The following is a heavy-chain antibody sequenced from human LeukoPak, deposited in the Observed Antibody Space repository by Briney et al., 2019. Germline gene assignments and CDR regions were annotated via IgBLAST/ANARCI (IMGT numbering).Heavy chain of an antibody. J-gene: IGHJ4*02. V-gene: IGHV1-69*05. CDR2: NIPIFGTA. CDR1: GGTFSSYA. Sequence: SVKVSCKASGGTFSSYAISWVRQAPGQGLEWMGGNIPIFGTANYAQKFQGRVTITTDESTSTAYMELSSLRSEDTAVYYCARDILGYCSSTSCYRAAGDYWGQGTLVTVSS. CDR3: ARDILGYCSSTSCYRAAGDY. D-gene: IGHD2-2*01.